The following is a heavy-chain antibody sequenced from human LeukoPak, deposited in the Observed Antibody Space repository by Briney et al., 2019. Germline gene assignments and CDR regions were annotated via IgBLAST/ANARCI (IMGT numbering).Heavy chain of an antibody. V-gene: IGHV3-30-3*01. J-gene: IGHJ6*02. Sequence: GGSLRLSCAASGFTFSSYAMHWVRQAPGKGLEWVAVISYDGSNKYYADSVKGRFTISRDNSKNTLYLQMNSLRAKDTAVYYCASSSWYRDYYYYGMDVWGQGTTVTVSS. CDR3: ASSSWYRDYYYYGMDV. CDR1: GFTFSSYA. CDR2: ISYDGSNK. D-gene: IGHD6-13*01.